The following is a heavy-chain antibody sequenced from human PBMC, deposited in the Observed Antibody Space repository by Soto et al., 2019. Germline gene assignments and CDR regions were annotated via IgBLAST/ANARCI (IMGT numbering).Heavy chain of an antibody. CDR2: IYHRGNT. CDR3: ARVRVHAPWYFFDY. CDR1: GVSISSDNW. J-gene: IGHJ4*02. V-gene: IGHV4-4*02. D-gene: IGHD2-15*01. Sequence: QVQLQESGPGLVKPSGTLSLTCAVSGVSISSDNWWSWVRQPPGKGLEWIGEIYHRGNTDYNPSLRSRVIIAVDTSRNHFSLKLSSVTAADTAVYYCARVRVHAPWYFFDYWGQGTLVTVSS.